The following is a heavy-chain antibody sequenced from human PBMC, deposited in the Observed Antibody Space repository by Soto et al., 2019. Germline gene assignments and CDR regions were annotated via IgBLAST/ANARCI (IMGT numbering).Heavy chain of an antibody. CDR2: INAGNGNT. Sequence: ASVKVSCKASGYTLTSYAMHWVRQAPGQRLEWMGWINAGNGNTKYSQKFQGRVTITRDTSASTAYMELSSLRSEDTAVYYCARDNSVLRYFDWLLPPPYYFDYWGQGTLVTVSS. CDR3: ARDNSVLRYFDWLLPPPYYFDY. J-gene: IGHJ4*02. D-gene: IGHD3-9*01. CDR1: GYTLTSYA. V-gene: IGHV1-3*01.